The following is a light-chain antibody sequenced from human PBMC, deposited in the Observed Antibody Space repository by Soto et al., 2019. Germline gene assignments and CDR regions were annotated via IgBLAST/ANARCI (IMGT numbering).Light chain of an antibody. CDR2: GAS. V-gene: IGKV3-20*01. CDR3: QQYGSSPSIT. Sequence: EIVLTQSPCTLSLSPGERATLSCRDSQSVSSSYLAWYQQKPGQAPRLLIYGASSRATGIPDRFSGSGSGTDFTLTISRLEPEDFAVYYCQQYGSSPSITFGQGTRLEIK. CDR1: QSVSSSY. J-gene: IGKJ5*01.